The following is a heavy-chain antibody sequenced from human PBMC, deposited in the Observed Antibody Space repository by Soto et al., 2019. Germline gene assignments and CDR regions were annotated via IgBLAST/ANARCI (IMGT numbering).Heavy chain of an antibody. V-gene: IGHV3-7*01. CDR2: IKQDGSEK. Sequence: GGSLRLSCAASGFTFSSYWMSWVRQAPGKGLEWVANIKQDGSEKYYVDSVKGRFTISRDNAKNSLYLQMNSLRAEDSAVYYCARDLSGSGSYYLFVYWGKGTLVTVSS. J-gene: IGHJ4*02. CDR3: ARDLSGSGSYYLFVY. CDR1: GFTFSSYW. D-gene: IGHD3-10*01.